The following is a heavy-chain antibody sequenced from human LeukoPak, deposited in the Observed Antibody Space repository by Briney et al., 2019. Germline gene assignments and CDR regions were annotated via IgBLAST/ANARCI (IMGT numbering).Heavy chain of an antibody. J-gene: IGHJ4*02. V-gene: IGHV3-23*01. CDR3: ATTKQARRYFDY. D-gene: IGHD1-1*01. CDR1: GFTFSSNA. CDR2: ISTSGGNT. Sequence: GGSLRLSCAGSGFTFSSNALSWVRQAPGKGLEWVSAISTSGGNTYYADSVRGRFTISRDNSKNTLYLQMNTLRAEDTAVYYCATTKQARRYFDYWGQGTLVTVSS.